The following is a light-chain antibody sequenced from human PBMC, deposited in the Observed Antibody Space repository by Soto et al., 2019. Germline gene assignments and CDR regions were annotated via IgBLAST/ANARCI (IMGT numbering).Light chain of an antibody. CDR3: QQYNNWPQT. Sequence: EIVMTQSPATLSVSPGERATLSCRASQSVSSNLAWYQQKPGQAPRLLIYGASTRATGIPARFSGSGSGTEFTLTISGLQSEDVAVYYCQQYNNWPQTFGQGTKLEIK. J-gene: IGKJ2*01. V-gene: IGKV3-15*01. CDR1: QSVSSN. CDR2: GAS.